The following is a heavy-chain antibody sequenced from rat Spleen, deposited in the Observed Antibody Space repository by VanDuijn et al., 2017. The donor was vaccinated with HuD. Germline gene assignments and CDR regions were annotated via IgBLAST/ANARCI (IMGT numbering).Heavy chain of an antibody. Sequence: QVQLKESGPGLVQPSQTLSLTCTVSGFSLTNNGVNWVRQPPGKGLEWMGGIWGDGSTNYNSALKSRLSITRDTSKSQVFLKMNNLQTEDTAMYFCASQHYYDGYYRDYWGQGVMVTVSS. CDR1: GFSLTNNG. D-gene: IGHD1-12*03. CDR2: IWGDGST. J-gene: IGHJ2*01. V-gene: IGHV2-1*01. CDR3: ASQHYYDGYYRDY.